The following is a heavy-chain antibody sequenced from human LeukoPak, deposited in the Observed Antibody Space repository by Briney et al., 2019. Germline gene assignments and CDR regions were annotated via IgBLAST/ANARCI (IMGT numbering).Heavy chain of an antibody. J-gene: IGHJ5*01. V-gene: IGHV3-74*01. CDR2: IQTDGST. Sequence: GGSLTLSCAASGFTFTNFWMNWVRQTPGKGLMWVSRIQTDGSTRYAESVKGRFTISRDNAKNKVYLQMNTLSAEDTAIYYCARGLHWNDFNWFDSWGKGALVTVSS. D-gene: IGHD1-1*01. CDR3: ARGLHWNDFNWFDS. CDR1: GFTFTNFW.